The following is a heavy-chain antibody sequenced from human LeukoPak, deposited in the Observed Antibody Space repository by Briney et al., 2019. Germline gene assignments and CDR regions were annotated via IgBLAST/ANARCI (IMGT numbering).Heavy chain of an antibody. Sequence: GGSLRLSCAASGFTFSSYSMNWVRQAPGKGLEGVSYISSSSSTIYYADSVKGRFTISRDNAKNSLYLQMNSLRAEDTAVYYCARVSRASAYYYMDVWGKGTTVTVSS. CDR1: GFTFSSYS. J-gene: IGHJ6*03. CDR2: ISSSSSTI. V-gene: IGHV3-48*04. CDR3: ARVSRASAYYYMDV. D-gene: IGHD6-6*01.